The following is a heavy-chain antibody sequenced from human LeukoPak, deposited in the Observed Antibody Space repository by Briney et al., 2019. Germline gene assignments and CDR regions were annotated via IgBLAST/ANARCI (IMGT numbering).Heavy chain of an antibody. CDR1: GFIFSDYG. Sequence: GGSLRLSCAVSGFIFSDYGFHWVRQAPGKGLEWVAVTRFDGSIKQYADYVKGRFTISRDDSKNTLYLQMNFLKSEDTAVYYCARWGGTRQYYFDYWGQGTLVTVSS. J-gene: IGHJ4*02. D-gene: IGHD1-1*01. V-gene: IGHV3-33*01. CDR2: TRFDGSIK. CDR3: ARWGGTRQYYFDY.